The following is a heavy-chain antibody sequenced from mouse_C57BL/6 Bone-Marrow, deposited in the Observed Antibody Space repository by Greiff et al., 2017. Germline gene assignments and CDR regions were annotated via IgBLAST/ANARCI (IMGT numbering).Heavy chain of an antibody. V-gene: IGHV1-52*01. CDR3: ARREYDDDGDWYFDV. Sequence: VQLQQPGAELVRPGSSVKLSCKASGYTFTSYWMHWVKQRPIQGLEWIGNIDPSDSETHYNQKFKDKATLTVDKSSSTAYMQLSSLTSEDSAVYYCARREYDDDGDWYFDVWGTGTTVTVSS. D-gene: IGHD2-4*01. J-gene: IGHJ1*03. CDR2: IDPSDSET. CDR1: GYTFTSYW.